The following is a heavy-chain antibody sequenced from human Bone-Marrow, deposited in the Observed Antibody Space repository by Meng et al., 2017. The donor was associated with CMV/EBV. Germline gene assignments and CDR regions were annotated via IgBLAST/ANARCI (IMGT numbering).Heavy chain of an antibody. V-gene: IGHV4-59*01. Sequence: SETLSLTCTVSGGSISSYYWSWIRQPPGKGLEWIGYIYYSGSTNYNPSLKSRVTISVDTSNNQSSLKLSTVTAADTAVYYYVRVVETRFSSTSCQDYYGMDVWGQGTTVTVSS. CDR2: IYYSGST. CDR3: VRVVETRFSSTSCQDYYGMDV. CDR1: GGSISSYY. D-gene: IGHD2-2*01. J-gene: IGHJ6*02.